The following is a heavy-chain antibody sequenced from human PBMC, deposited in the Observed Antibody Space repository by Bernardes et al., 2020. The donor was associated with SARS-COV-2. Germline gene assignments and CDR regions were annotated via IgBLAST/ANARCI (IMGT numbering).Heavy chain of an antibody. CDR3: ARDPALELCLYPAPFDY. J-gene: IGHJ4*02. CDR1: GFTFSSYS. D-gene: IGHD3-16*01. Sequence: GSLRLSCAASGFTFSSYSMNWVRQAPGKGLEWVSYISSSSSTIYYAASVKGRFTISRDNAKNSLYLQMNSLRAEDTAVYYCARDPALELCLYPAPFDYWGQGTLVTVSS. CDR2: ISSSSSTI. V-gene: IGHV3-48*04.